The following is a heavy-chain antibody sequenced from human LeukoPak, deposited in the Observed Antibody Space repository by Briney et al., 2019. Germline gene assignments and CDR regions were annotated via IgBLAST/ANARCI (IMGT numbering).Heavy chain of an antibody. J-gene: IGHJ4*02. CDR2: IWYDRSNK. V-gene: IGHV3-33*01. CDR1: GFTFSSYG. D-gene: IGHD3-22*01. CDR3: ARADYDSSGYFDY. Sequence: PGGSLRLSCAASGFTFSSYGMHWVRQAPGKGLEWVAVIWYDRSNKYYADSVKGRFTISRDNSKNTLYLQMNSLRAEDTAVYYCARADYDSSGYFDYWGQGTLVTVSS.